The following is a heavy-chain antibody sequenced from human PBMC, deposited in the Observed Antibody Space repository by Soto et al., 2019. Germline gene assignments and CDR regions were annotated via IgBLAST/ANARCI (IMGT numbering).Heavy chain of an antibody. CDR3: ARAQTKSPYYYGSGSYASLY. D-gene: IGHD3-10*01. J-gene: IGHJ4*02. V-gene: IGHV3-64*04. CDR2: ISSSRSST. CDR1: GVKSIDYA. Sequence: RLPWTVAGVKSIDYAVHWIRKKPGKGLEHVSAISSSRSSTYYADSVKGRFTISRDNAKNSLYLQMNSLRAEDTAVYYCARAQTKSPYYYGSGSYASLYRGQGTLVTVSS.